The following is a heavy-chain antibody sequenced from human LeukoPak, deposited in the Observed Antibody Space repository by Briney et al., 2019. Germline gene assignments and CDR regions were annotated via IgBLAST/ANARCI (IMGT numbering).Heavy chain of an antibody. V-gene: IGHV1-2*02. J-gene: IGHJ5*02. D-gene: IGHD2-2*01. CDR2: INPNSGGT. CDR3: ARYHSSTSSRFDP. Sequence: ASVKVSCKASGYTFTGYCMHWVRQAPGQGLEWMGWINPNSGGTNYAQKFQGRVTMTRDTSISTAYMELSRLRSDDTAVYYCARYHSSTSSRFDPWGQGTLVTVSS. CDR1: GYTFTGYC.